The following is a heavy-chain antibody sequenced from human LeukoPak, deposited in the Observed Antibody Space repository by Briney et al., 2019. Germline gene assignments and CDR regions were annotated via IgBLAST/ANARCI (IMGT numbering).Heavy chain of an antibody. D-gene: IGHD5-24*01. CDR3: ARTRDGYNYRGAFNI. V-gene: IGHV4-39*01. CDR1: GGSISSSDYF. CDR2: IYYSGST. Sequence: SETLSLTCTVSGGSISSSDYFWGWIRQPPGKGLEWIGSIYYSGSTYYNPSLESRVTISVDTSKNQFSLKLRSVIAADTVVYYCARTRDGYNYRGAFNIWGQGTLLTVSS. J-gene: IGHJ3*02.